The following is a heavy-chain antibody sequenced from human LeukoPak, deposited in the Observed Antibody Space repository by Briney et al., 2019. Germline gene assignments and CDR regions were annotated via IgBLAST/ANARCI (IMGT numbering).Heavy chain of an antibody. J-gene: IGHJ6*02. CDR3: ARRGRYYYGMDV. CDR2: INWNGGST. V-gene: IGHV3-20*01. CDR1: GFTFDDYG. Sequence: GGSLRLSCAASGFTFDDYGMSWVRQAPGKGLEWVSGINWNGGSTGYADSVKGRFTISRDNAKNSLYLQMNSLRAEDTALYHCARRGRYYYGMDVWGQGTTVTVSS.